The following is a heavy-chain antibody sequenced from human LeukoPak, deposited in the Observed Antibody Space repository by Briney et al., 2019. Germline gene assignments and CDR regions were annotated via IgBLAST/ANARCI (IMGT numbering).Heavy chain of an antibody. J-gene: IGHJ4*02. CDR1: GGSISSSSYY. Sequence: SETLSLTCTVSGGSISSSSYYWGWIRQPPGKGLEWIGYIYYSGSTNYNPSLKSRVTISVDTSKNQFSLKLSSVTAADTAVYYCAAGGGPAAIDYWGQGTLVTVSS. CDR2: IYYSGST. CDR3: AAGGGPAAIDY. D-gene: IGHD2-2*01. V-gene: IGHV4-61*05.